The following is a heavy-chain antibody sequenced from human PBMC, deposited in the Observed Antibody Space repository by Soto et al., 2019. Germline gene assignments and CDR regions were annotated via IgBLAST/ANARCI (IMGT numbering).Heavy chain of an antibody. D-gene: IGHD2-2*02. J-gene: IGHJ6*02. V-gene: IGHV4-4*02. Sequence: PSETLSLTCAVSGGSISSSNWWSWVRQPPGKGLEWIGEIYHSGSTNYNPSLKSRVTISVDKSKNQFSLKLSSVTAADTAVYYCARDRISGIVVVPADIWQGDYYYYGMDVWGQGTTVTVSS. CDR1: GGSISSSNW. CDR2: IYHSGST. CDR3: ARDRISGIVVVPADIWQGDYYYYGMDV.